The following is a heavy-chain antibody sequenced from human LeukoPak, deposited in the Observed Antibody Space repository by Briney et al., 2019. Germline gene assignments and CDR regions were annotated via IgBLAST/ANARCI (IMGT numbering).Heavy chain of an antibody. CDR3: TRLTRYCSGGSCYYVDY. V-gene: IGHV3-23*01. CDR1: GFTFSSYA. D-gene: IGHD2-15*01. CDR2: ISGSGGST. J-gene: IGHJ4*02. Sequence: PGGSLRLSCAASGFTFSSYAMSWVRQAPGKGLEWVSAISGSGGSTYYADSVKGRFTISRDNSKNTLYLQMNSLRAEDTAVYYCTRLTRYCSGGSCYYVDYWGQGTLVTVSS.